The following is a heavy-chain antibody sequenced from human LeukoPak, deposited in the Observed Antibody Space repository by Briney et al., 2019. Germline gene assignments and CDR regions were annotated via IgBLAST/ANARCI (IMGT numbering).Heavy chain of an antibody. CDR1: GYTFTDYN. V-gene: IGHV1-2*02. J-gene: IGHJ4*02. CDR2: INPFSGVT. Sequence: ASVKVSCKASGYTFTDYNMHWVRQAPGQGREWMGWINPFSGVTNYAHKFQARVTMTRDTSISTAYMELSSLESEDTAVYYCARGGCSGTSCYAYDYWGQGTLVTVSS. D-gene: IGHD2-2*01. CDR3: ARGGCSGTSCYAYDY.